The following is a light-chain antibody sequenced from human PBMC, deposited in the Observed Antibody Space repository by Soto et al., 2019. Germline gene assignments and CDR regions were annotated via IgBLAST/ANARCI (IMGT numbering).Light chain of an antibody. CDR2: GAS. CDR3: QQYTHWPWT. J-gene: IGKJ1*01. V-gene: IGKV3-15*01. Sequence: DIVMTQSPATLSVSPGERAALSCRASQSVSSDLAWFQQQPGQSPRLLIFGASTRATGIPGRFSGSGSGTDFTLTIRSLQSEDFAVYYCQQYTHWPWTFGQGTKVEIK. CDR1: QSVSSD.